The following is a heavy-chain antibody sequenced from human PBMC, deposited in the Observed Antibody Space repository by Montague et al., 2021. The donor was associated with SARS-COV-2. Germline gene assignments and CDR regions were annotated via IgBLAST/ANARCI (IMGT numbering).Heavy chain of an antibody. CDR2: IYYSGGI. CDR3: ARAVSVRRAVNWFDP. V-gene: IGHV4-59*11. CDR1: GGSMSDHY. J-gene: IGHJ5*02. Sequence: SETLSLTCTVSGGSMSDHYWAWIRQPPGTGLEWLAYIYYSGGINSNASLKSRVTMSVDTSKNRFSLTLTSVTAADTAVYYCARAVSVRRAVNWFDPWGQGTLVTVSS. D-gene: IGHD3-10*01.